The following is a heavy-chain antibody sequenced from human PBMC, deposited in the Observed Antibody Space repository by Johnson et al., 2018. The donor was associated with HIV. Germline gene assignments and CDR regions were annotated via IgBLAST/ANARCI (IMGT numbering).Heavy chain of an antibody. J-gene: IGHJ3*02. CDR3: ARRGYCSGGSCYASDAFDI. V-gene: IGHV3-20*04. CDR1: GFTFDDYG. D-gene: IGHD2-15*01. CDR2: IHWNGGST. Sequence: VQLVESGGGVVRPGGSLRLSCAASGFTFDDYGMSWVRQAPGKGLEWVSGIHWNGGSTGYADSVKGRFMISRDNAKNSLYLQMNSLRAEDTALYYCARRGYCSGGSCYASDAFDIWGQGTMVTVSS.